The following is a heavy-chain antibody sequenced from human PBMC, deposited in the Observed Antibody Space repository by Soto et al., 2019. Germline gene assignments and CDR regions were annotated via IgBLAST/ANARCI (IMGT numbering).Heavy chain of an antibody. CDR2: ISYGGSNK. V-gene: IGHV3-30-3*01. Sequence: QVQLVESGGGVVQPGRSLRLSCAASGFTFSSYAMHWVRQAPGKGLEWVAVISYGGSNKYYADSVKGRFTISRDNSKNTLYLQMNSLRAEDTAVYYCARDLTADYGMDVWGQGTTVTVSS. CDR3: ARDLTADYGMDV. CDR1: GFTFSSYA. J-gene: IGHJ6*02.